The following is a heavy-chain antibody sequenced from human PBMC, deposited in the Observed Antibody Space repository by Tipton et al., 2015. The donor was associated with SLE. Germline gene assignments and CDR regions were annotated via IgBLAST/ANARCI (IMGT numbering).Heavy chain of an antibody. CDR2: IYTSGST. V-gene: IGHV4-4*07. J-gene: IGHJ6*02. CDR1: GGSISAFY. CDR3: AEEREGTGGFCSRCPYHCYYGMDV. D-gene: IGHD3-3*01. Sequence: TLSLTCSVSGGSISAFYWNWIRQPAGKGLEWFGHIYTSGSTNYSPSLISRVTTTLDTSKNQFSLKLNSVTAADTALDYCAEEREGTGGFCSRCPYHCYYGMDVWGQGTTVTVSS.